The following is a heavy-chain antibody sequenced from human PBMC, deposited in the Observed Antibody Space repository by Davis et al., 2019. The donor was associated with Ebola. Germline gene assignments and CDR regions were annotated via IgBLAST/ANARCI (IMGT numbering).Heavy chain of an antibody. V-gene: IGHV3-11*01. CDR3: ARNSAPPDY. D-gene: IGHD6-6*01. CDR2: INHSGDSI. J-gene: IGHJ4*02. Sequence: PGGSLRLSCAASGFTSSDYYMSWVRHAPGKGLEWISCINHSGDSIFYADFVKGRFTMSRDNAKNFLYLQLSSLRADDTAMYYCARNSAPPDYWGQGALVTVSS. CDR1: GFTSSDYY.